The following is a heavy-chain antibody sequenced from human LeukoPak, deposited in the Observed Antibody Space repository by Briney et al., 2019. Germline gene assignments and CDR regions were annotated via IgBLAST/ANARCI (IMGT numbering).Heavy chain of an antibody. CDR1: GFTFSSYA. CDR2: ISGSGGST. J-gene: IGHJ6*03. Sequence: GGSLRLSCAASGFTFSSYAMSWVRQAPGKGLEWVSAISGSGGSTYYADSVKGRFTISRDNSKNTLYLQMNSLRAEDTAVYYCASRISYYDSSGYYYFNYYMDVWGKGTTVTVSS. CDR3: ASRISYYDSSGYYYFNYYMDV. V-gene: IGHV3-23*01. D-gene: IGHD3-22*01.